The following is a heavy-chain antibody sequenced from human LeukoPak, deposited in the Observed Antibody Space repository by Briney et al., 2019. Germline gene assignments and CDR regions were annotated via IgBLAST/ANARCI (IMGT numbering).Heavy chain of an antibody. V-gene: IGHV4-4*09. Sequence: SETLSLTCTVSGGSISSYYWSWIRQPPGKGLEWIGYIYTSGSTNYNPSLKSRVTISVDTSKNQFSLKLSSVTAADTAVYYCARLWLGSSWYSFDPWGQGTLVTVSS. CDR2: IYTSGST. J-gene: IGHJ5*02. CDR3: ARLWLGSSWYSFDP. D-gene: IGHD6-13*01. CDR1: GGSISSYY.